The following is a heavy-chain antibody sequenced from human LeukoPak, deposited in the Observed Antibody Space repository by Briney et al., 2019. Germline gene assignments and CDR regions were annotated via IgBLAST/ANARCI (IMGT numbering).Heavy chain of an antibody. Sequence: PGGSLRLSCAASGFTVSSNYMSWVRQAPGKGLEWVSVIYSGGSTYYADSVKGRFTISRDNSKNTLYLRMNSLRAEDTAVYYCASPYSGARPYYYYGMDVWGQGTTVTVSS. CDR1: GFTVSSNY. CDR2: IYSGGST. V-gene: IGHV3-53*01. D-gene: IGHD6-6*01. J-gene: IGHJ6*02. CDR3: ASPYSGARPYYYYGMDV.